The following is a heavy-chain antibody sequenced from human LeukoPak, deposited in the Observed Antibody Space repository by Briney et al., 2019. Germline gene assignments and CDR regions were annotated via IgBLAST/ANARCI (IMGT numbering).Heavy chain of an antibody. CDR3: ARVDGSGGYFDY. D-gene: IGHD3-10*01. CDR1: GGTFSSYA. Sequence: SVKVSCKASGGTFSSYAISWVRQAPGQGLEWMGGIIPIFGTANYAQKFQGRVTITADESTSTAYMELSSLRSEDTAVYYCARVDGSGGYFDYWGQGTLVTVSS. J-gene: IGHJ4*02. V-gene: IGHV1-69*13. CDR2: IIPIFGTA.